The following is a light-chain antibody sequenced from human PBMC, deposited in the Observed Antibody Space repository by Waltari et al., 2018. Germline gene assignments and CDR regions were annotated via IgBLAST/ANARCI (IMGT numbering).Light chain of an antibody. J-gene: IGLJ1*01. CDR3: CSYAGSYSFV. V-gene: IGLV2-11*01. CDR2: DVS. Sequence: QSALTQPRSVSGSPGQSVTISCTGTSSDVGGYNYVSWYQQHPGKVPKLMFYDVSKRPSGVPDRFSGSKSGNTASLTISGLQAEDEADYYCCSYAGSYSFVFGTGTKVTVL. CDR1: SSDVGGYNY.